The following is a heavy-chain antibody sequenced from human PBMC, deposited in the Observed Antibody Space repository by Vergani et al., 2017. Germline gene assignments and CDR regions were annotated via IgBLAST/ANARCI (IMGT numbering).Heavy chain of an antibody. CDR2: ISGHDHRT. J-gene: IGHJ1*01. V-gene: IGHV3-23*01. D-gene: IGHD3-22*01. CDR1: GFRFREHG. CDR3: TKAGQYDSDNFHDS. Sequence: EVQLLESGGGSVQPGESLRLSCVASGFRFREHGMNWVRQAPGKGLEWVSGISGHDHRTLYADSVKGRFIISRDDSKNTLYLQMSSLRADDSAVYYCTKAGQYDSDNFHDSWGQGALVTVAS.